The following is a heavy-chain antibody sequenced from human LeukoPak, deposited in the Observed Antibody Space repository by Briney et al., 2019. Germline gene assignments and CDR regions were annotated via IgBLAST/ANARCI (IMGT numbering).Heavy chain of an antibody. Sequence: GGPLRLSCAASGFTFSSYEMNWVRQAPGKGLEWVSYISSSGSTIYYADSVKGRFTISRDNAKNSLYLQMNSLRAEDTAVYYCARGPYITMIVVATAIGYFDYWGQGTLVTVSS. D-gene: IGHD3-22*01. CDR1: GFTFSSYE. V-gene: IGHV3-48*03. CDR2: ISSSGSTI. CDR3: ARGPYITMIVVATAIGYFDY. J-gene: IGHJ4*02.